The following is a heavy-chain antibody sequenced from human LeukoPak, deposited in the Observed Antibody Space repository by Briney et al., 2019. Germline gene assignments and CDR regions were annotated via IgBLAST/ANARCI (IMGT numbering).Heavy chain of an antibody. CDR3: ARDCKLLWFGEFAADYYYYGMDV. J-gene: IGHJ6*02. D-gene: IGHD3-10*01. CDR1: GFTFSSYS. CDR2: ISSSSSYI. V-gene: IGHV3-21*01. Sequence: GGSLRLSCAASGFTFSSYSMNWVRQAPGKGLEWVSSISSSSSYIYYADSVKGRFTISRDNAKNSLYLQMNSLRAEDTAVYYCARDCKLLWFGEFAADYYYYGMDVWGQGTTVTVSS.